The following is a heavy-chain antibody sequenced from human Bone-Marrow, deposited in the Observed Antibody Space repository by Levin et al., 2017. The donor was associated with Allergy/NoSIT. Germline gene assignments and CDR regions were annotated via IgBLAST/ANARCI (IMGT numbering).Heavy chain of an antibody. Sequence: PGGSLRLSCAASGFTFSDHYMDWVRQAPGKGLEWIARIKNKANSDSTEYAASVQGRFTISRDDSKNSVDLHMNSLKTDDTAVYFCARGWPQPTPRDDYWGHGTLVIVSS. CDR3: ARGWPQPTPRDDY. D-gene: IGHD2-15*01. CDR2: IKNKANSDST. V-gene: IGHV3-72*01. CDR1: GFTFSDHY. J-gene: IGHJ4*01.